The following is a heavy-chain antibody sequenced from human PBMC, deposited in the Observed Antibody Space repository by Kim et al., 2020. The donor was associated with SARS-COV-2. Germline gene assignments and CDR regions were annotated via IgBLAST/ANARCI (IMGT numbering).Heavy chain of an antibody. J-gene: IGHJ3*02. D-gene: IGHD6-13*01. Sequence: SETLSLTCAVYGGSFSGYYWSWIRQPPGKGLEWIGEINHSGSTNYNLSLKSRVTISVDTSKNQFSLKLSSVTAADTAVYYCARVRDSSSWIDAFDIWGQGTMVTVSS. CDR3: ARVRDSSSWIDAFDI. CDR1: GGSFSGYY. CDR2: INHSGST. V-gene: IGHV4-34*01.